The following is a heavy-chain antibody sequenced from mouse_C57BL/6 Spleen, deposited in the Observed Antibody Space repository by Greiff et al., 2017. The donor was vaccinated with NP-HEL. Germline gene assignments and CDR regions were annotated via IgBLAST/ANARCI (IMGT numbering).Heavy chain of an antibody. CDR2: IYPGDGDT. Sequence: QVQLQQSGPELVKPGASVKISCKASGYAFSSSWMNWVKQRPGKGLEWIGRIYPGDGDTNYNGKFKGKATLTADKSSSTAYMQLSSLTSEDSAVYFCAKPGDGKRGYYFDYWGQGTTLTVSS. V-gene: IGHV1-82*01. J-gene: IGHJ2*01. CDR1: GYAFSSSW. CDR3: AKPGDGKRGYYFDY. D-gene: IGHD2-1*01.